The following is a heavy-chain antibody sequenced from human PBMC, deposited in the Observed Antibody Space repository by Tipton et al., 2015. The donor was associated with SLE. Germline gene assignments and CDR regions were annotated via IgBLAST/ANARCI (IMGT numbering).Heavy chain of an antibody. J-gene: IGHJ4*02. CDR3: ARDLYDFWSGYFYFDY. V-gene: IGHV3-11*04. Sequence: SLRLSCAVSGLSISDNYMSWIRQAPGKGLEWVSYISTGGTIYYRDSVKGRFTISRDNAKNSLFLQMNSLRAEDTAVYYCARDLYDFWSGYFYFDYWGQGTLVTVSS. D-gene: IGHD3-3*01. CDR1: GLSISDNY. CDR2: ISTGGTI.